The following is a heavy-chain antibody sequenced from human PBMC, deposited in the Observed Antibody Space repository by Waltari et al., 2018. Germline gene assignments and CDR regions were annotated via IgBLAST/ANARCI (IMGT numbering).Heavy chain of an antibody. CDR2: IIPIFGTA. Sequence: QVQLVQSGAAVKKPGSSVKVSCKASGGTFSSYAIIWVRQAPGQGLEWMGGIIPIFGTANYAQKFQGRVTITTDESTSTAYMELSSLRSEDTAVYYCARDGYDDSSGMGAFDIWGQGTMVTVSS. CDR1: GGTFSSYA. J-gene: IGHJ3*02. V-gene: IGHV1-69*05. CDR3: ARDGYDDSSGMGAFDI. D-gene: IGHD3-22*01.